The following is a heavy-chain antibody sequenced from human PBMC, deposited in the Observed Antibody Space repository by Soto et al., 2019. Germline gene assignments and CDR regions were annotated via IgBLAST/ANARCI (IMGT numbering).Heavy chain of an antibody. CDR1: GGSISSGGYY. D-gene: IGHD3-10*01. J-gene: IGHJ4*01. CDR3: AREVRGVLDN. V-gene: IGHV4-31*01. CDR2: IYYSGST. Sequence: QVQLQESGPGLVKPSQTLSLTCTVSGGSISSGGYYWSWIRQHPVQGMEWIAYIYYSGSTYYNPSLKSLVTMSVDASKNQFSLTLSSVTAADTAGYYCAREVRGVLDNWCHGPLLTVSS.